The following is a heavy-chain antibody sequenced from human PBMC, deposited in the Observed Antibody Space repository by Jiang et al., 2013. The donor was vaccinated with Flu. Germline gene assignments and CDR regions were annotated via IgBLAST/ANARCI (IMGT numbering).Heavy chain of an antibody. CDR1: GYTFTSYG. D-gene: IGHD5-18*01. J-gene: IGHJ3*02. CDR3: SRYSYGYRADTFDI. CDR2: ISAYNGNT. Sequence: GAEVKKPGASVKVSCKASGYTFTSYGITWVRQAPGQGLEWMGWISAYNGNTNYAQKFQGRVTMTTDTSTSTAYMELRSLRSDDTAVYYCSRYSYGYRADTFDIWGQGTMVTVSS. V-gene: IGHV1-18*01.